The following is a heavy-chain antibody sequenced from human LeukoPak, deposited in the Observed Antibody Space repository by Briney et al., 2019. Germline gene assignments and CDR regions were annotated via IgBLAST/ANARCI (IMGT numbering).Heavy chain of an antibody. V-gene: IGHV3-73*01. Sequence: RGSLRLSCEGSGFSFNGYGLHWVRQASGKGLEWIGRIRSKANYYATAYVESVKGRFIVSRDDSKRSAYLQMNDLKTEDTAVYYCTRSASVDIGGRPDFCYFDLWGRGTLVTVSS. J-gene: IGHJ2*01. CDR2: IRSKANYYAT. D-gene: IGHD1-26*01. CDR1: GFSFNGYG. CDR3: TRSASVDIGGRPDFCYFDL.